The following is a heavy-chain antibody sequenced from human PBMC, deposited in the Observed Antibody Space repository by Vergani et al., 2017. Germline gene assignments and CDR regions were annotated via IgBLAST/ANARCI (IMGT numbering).Heavy chain of an antibody. CDR1: GGSISSGGYS. CDR2: IYHSGST. J-gene: IGHJ4*02. V-gene: IGHV4-30-2*01. CDR3: ARGCCSGGSCYSVPFDY. D-gene: IGHD2-15*01. Sequence: QLQLQESGSGLVKPSQTLSLTCAVSGGSISSGGYSWCWIRQPPAKGLEWIGYIYHSGSTYYNPSLRSRVTISVDRSKNQFSLKLSSVTAADTAVYYCARGCCSGGSCYSVPFDYWGQGTLVTVSA.